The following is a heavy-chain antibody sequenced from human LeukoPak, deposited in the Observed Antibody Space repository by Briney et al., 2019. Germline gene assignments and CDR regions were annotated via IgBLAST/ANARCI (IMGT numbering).Heavy chain of an antibody. J-gene: IGHJ4*02. V-gene: IGHV4-59*08. D-gene: IGHD3-3*01. Sequence: PSETLSLICTVSGGSISNYYWSWIRQPPGKGLEYIGFIYYTGTTNYNPSLKSRVTISVDTSKNQFSLKLSSVTAADTAVYYCARQGYWSGYFVFDYWGQGALVTVSS. CDR2: IYYTGTT. CDR3: ARQGYWSGYFVFDY. CDR1: GGSISNYY.